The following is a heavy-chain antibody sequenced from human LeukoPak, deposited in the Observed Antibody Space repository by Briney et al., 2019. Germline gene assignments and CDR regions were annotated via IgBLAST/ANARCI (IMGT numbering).Heavy chain of an antibody. J-gene: IGHJ3*02. V-gene: IGHV1-8*02. D-gene: IGHD5-18*01. Sequence: GASVKVSCKASGYTFTSYYMHWVRQATGQGLEWMGWMNPSSGNTGYAQKFQGRVTMTRNTSISTAYMELSSLRSEDTAVYYCASRIGSGIRRAFDIWGQGTMVTVSS. CDR2: MNPSSGNT. CDR1: GYTFTSYY. CDR3: ASRIGSGIRRAFDI.